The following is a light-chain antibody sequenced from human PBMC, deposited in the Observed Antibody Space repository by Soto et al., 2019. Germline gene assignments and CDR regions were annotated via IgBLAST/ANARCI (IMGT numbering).Light chain of an antibody. V-gene: IGKV1-8*01. CDR2: AAS. CDR3: QQYYSYPRIT. CDR1: PGISSY. J-gene: IGKJ3*01. Sequence: AIRMTQSPSSLSASTGERVTITCRASPGISSYLAWYQQKPVKAPKLLIYAASTLQIGVPSRFSGSGSGTDFTLTISCLQSEDFATYYCQQYYSYPRITFGPATKVDIK.